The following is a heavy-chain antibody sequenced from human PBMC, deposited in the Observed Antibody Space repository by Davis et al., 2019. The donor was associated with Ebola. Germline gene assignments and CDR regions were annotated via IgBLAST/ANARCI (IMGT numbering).Heavy chain of an antibody. V-gene: IGHV4-4*07. CDR2: IYSSGTA. D-gene: IGHD5-24*01. CDR3: VRSVLGVTISGIDVGNYGMDI. CDR1: SGSMSGYY. J-gene: IGHJ6*02. Sequence: SETLSLTCTVSSGSMSGYYWAWTRQPPGKGLDWIGRIYSSGTAHYNPSLKSRLTMSVDTSTQHFSLRFSSVTAADTAIYYCVRSVLGVTISGIDVGNYGMDIWGQGTTVTVSS.